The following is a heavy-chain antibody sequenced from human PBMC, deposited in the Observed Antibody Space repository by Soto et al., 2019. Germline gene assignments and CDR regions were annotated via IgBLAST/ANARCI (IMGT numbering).Heavy chain of an antibody. V-gene: IGHV3-74*01. CDR3: ARDLAPSGAGAFDI. D-gene: IGHD3-3*01. Sequence: GGSLRLSCAASGFTFSSYWMHWVRQAPGKGLVWVSRISSDGSSTRYADSVKGRFTISRDNAKNTLYLQMNSLRAEDTAVYYCARDLAPSGAGAFDIWGQGTMVTVSS. J-gene: IGHJ3*02. CDR1: GFTFSSYW. CDR2: ISSDGSST.